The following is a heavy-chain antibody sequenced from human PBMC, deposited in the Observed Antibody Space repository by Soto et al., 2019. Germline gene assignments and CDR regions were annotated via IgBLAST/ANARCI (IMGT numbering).Heavy chain of an antibody. Sequence: QVQLVQSGAEVKKPGSSVKVSCKASGGTFSSYAISWVRQAPGQGLEWMGGIIPIFGTANYAQKFQGRVTXTADESTSTAYMELSSLRSEETAVYYCAILPRGYSYVLEDYWGQGTLVTVSS. D-gene: IGHD5-18*01. CDR3: AILPRGYSYVLEDY. CDR2: IIPIFGTA. J-gene: IGHJ4*02. CDR1: GGTFSSYA. V-gene: IGHV1-69*12.